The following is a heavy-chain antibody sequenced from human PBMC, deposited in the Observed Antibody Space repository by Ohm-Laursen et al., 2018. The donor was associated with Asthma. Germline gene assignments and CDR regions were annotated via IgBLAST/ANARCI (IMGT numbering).Heavy chain of an antibody. CDR1: GGSISSGGYY. J-gene: IGHJ6*02. CDR3: ARVEMVRGDYYGMDV. CDR2: IYYSGST. Sequence: SQTLSLTCIVSGGSISSGGYYWSWIRQHPGKGLEWIGYIYYSGSTYYNPSLKSRVTISVDTSKNQFSLKLSSVTAADTAVYYCARVEMVRGDYYGMDVWGQGTTVTVSS. V-gene: IGHV4-31*03. D-gene: IGHD3-10*01.